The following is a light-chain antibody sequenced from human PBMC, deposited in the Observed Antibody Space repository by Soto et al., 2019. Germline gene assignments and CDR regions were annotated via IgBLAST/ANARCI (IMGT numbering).Light chain of an antibody. CDR3: SSYTSSSTRR. V-gene: IGLV2-14*01. CDR2: DVS. J-gene: IGLJ3*02. CDR1: SSDVGGYNY. Sequence: QSALTQPASVSGSPGQWITISCTGTSSDVGGYNYVSWYQQYPGKAPKLMIYDVSNRPSGVSNRFSGSKSGNTASLTISGLQAEDEADYSCSSYTSSSTRRFGGGTKLTVL.